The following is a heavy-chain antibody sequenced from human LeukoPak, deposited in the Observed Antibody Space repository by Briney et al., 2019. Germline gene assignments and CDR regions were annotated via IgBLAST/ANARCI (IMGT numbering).Heavy chain of an antibody. V-gene: IGHV4-59*01. CDR1: GDSISSYY. CDR3: ARDIVVVPAVGDYYYYMDV. D-gene: IGHD2-2*01. J-gene: IGHJ6*03. CDR2: IFYTGST. Sequence: SETLSLTCTVSGDSISSYYWSWIRQPPGKGLEWIGYIFYTGSTNYNPSLKSRVTISVDTSKNQFSLKLRSVTAADTAVYYCARDIVVVPAVGDYYYYMDVWGKGTTVAVSS.